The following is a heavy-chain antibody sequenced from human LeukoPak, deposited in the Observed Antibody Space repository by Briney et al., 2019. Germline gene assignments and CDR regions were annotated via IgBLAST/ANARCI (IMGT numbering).Heavy chain of an antibody. D-gene: IGHD4-17*01. CDR2: IKQGGSEV. CDR3: TTYSAFDV. Sequence: GLSLRLSCATSGFTLRSHAMSWVRQAPVKGLERVASIKQGGSEVHYVESVKGRFTISRDNAKKSLYLQMNSMRAEDTALYYCTTYSAFDVWGQGTMVTVSS. CDR1: GFTLRSHA. J-gene: IGHJ3*01. V-gene: IGHV3-7*03.